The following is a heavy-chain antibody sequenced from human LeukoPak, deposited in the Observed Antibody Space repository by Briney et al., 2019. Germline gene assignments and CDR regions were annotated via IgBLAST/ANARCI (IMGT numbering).Heavy chain of an antibody. V-gene: IGHV3-9*01. J-gene: IGHJ6*02. D-gene: IGHD2-15*01. CDR1: GFTFDDYA. Sequence: GGSLRLSCAASGFTFDDYAMHWVRQAPGKGLEWVSGISWNSGGIAYAASVKGRFTISRDNARNSLYLQMNSLRAEDTALYYCAKDSGVAATGYGMDVWGQGTTVTVSS. CDR3: AKDSGVAATGYGMDV. CDR2: ISWNSGGI.